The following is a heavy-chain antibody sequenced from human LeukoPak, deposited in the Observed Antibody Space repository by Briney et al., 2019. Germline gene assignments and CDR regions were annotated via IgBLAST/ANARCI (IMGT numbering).Heavy chain of an antibody. V-gene: IGHV1-24*01. CDR2: FDPEDGKT. CDR1: GYTLTELS. D-gene: IGHD3-3*01. CDR3: APETRFLEWLW. Sequence: ASVKVSCKVSGYTLTELSIHWVRQAPGERLEWMGGFDPEDGKTISAQKFQGRVTMTEDKSTDTTYMELSILRSDDTAVYYCAPETRFLEWLWGGQGTLVTVSS. J-gene: IGHJ4*02.